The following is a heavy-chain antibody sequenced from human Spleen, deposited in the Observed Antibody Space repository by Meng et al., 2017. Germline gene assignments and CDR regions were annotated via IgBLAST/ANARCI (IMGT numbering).Heavy chain of an antibody. CDR1: GNTFTDFY. J-gene: IGHJ5*02. CDR2: INPNTGGT. V-gene: IGHV1-2*02. Sequence: QGELGHAGNEVKKPGASEKVSCKASGNTFTDFYIPWVRQAPGQGLEWMGWINPNTGGTKYAQKFQGRVTMTRDTSISTAYMELSSLRPDDTAVYYCAREAYRSGWSHFDPWGQGTLVTVSS. D-gene: IGHD6-19*01. CDR3: AREAYRSGWSHFDP.